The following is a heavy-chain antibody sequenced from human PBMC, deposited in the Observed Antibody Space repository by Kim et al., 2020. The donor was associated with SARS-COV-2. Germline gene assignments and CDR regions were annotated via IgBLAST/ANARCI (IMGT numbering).Heavy chain of an antibody. J-gene: IGHJ5*02. Sequence: GGSLRLSCAASGFTFSSYWMSWVRQAPGKGLEWVANIKQDGSEKYYVDSVKGRFTISRDNAKNSLYLQMNSLRAEDTAVYYCARDRVGVYAIRAAAGTENWFDPWGQGTLVTVSS. D-gene: IGHD2-8*01. CDR2: IKQDGSEK. CDR1: GFTFSSYW. CDR3: ARDRVGVYAIRAAAGTENWFDP. V-gene: IGHV3-7*03.